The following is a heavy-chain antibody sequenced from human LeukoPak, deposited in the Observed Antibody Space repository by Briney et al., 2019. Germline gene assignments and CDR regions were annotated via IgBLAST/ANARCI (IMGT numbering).Heavy chain of an antibody. CDR3: ARRSRLHIVDAATAVAY. D-gene: IGHD2-15*01. CDR1: GGSFSGYY. CDR2: INHSGST. V-gene: IGHV4-34*01. Sequence: SETLSLTCAVYGGSFSGYYWSWIRQPPGKGLEWIGDINHSGSTNYNPSLKSRVTISLDTSKNQFSLKLSSVTAADTAVYYCARRSRLHIVDAATAVAYWGQGTLVTVS. J-gene: IGHJ4*02.